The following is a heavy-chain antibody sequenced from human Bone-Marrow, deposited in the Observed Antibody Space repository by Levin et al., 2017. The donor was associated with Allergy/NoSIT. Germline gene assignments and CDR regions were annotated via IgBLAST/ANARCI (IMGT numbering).Heavy chain of an antibody. CDR1: RFTFNTYA. CDR2: ISGSAGSI. Sequence: SGGSLRLSCADSRFTFNTYAMTWVRQAPGKGLEWVSAISGSAGSIYYADSVKGRFTISRDNSKNTLYLQMNSLRAEDTGVYYCASFAAGSFHYGMDVWGHGTTVAVSS. CDR3: ASFAAGSFHYGMDV. D-gene: IGHD6-13*01. J-gene: IGHJ6*02. V-gene: IGHV3-23*01.